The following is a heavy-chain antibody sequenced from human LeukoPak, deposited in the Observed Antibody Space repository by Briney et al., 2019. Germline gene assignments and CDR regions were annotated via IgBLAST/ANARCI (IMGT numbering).Heavy chain of an antibody. CDR2: IWYDGSNK. J-gene: IGHJ5*02. Sequence: GGSLRLSCAASGFTFSSYGMHWVRQAPGKGLEWVAVIWYDGSNKYYADSVKGRFTISRDNSKNTLYLQMNSLRAEDTAVYYCARDSGPGLLWFGERWSGVFDPWGQGTLVTVSS. D-gene: IGHD3-10*01. CDR1: GFTFSSYG. CDR3: ARDSGPGLLWFGERWSGVFDP. V-gene: IGHV3-33*01.